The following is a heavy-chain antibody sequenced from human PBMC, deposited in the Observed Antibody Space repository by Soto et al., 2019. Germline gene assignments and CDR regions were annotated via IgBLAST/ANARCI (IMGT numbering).Heavy chain of an antibody. Sequence: QAQLVQTGAEAKKPGASVKVSCKTSGYSFNTYNINWLRQAPGQGLEWMGWISNYNGNTKYAQKVQGRVTMTTDTSTNTAYMELRSLRSDDTAVYYCAREGRAAVAGSVPCFSHWGQGTLVTVSS. V-gene: IGHV1-18*01. CDR2: ISNYNGNT. J-gene: IGHJ1*01. CDR3: AREGRAAVAGSVPCFSH. CDR1: GYSFNTYN. D-gene: IGHD6-19*01.